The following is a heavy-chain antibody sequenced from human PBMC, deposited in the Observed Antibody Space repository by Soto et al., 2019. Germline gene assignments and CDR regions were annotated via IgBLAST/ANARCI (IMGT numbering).Heavy chain of an antibody. CDR3: AREGYCISTGCYAGNFPYYYGMDV. CDR2: ISAYNGNT. D-gene: IGHD2-2*01. CDR1: GYTFTSYG. J-gene: IGHJ6*02. Sequence: ASVKVSCKASGYTFTSYGISWVRQAPGQGLEWMGWISAYNGNTNYAQKLQGRVTMTTDTSTSTAYMELRSLRSDDTAVYYCAREGYCISTGCYAGNFPYYYGMDVWGQGTTVTVSS. V-gene: IGHV1-18*01.